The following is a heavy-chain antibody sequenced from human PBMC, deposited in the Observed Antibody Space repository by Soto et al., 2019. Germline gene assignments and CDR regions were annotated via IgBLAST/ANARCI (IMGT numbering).Heavy chain of an antibody. V-gene: IGHV1-69*13. CDR2: IIPIFGTA. D-gene: IGHD5-18*01. J-gene: IGHJ6*02. CDR1: GGTFSSYA. Sequence: SVKVSCKASGGTFSSYAISWVRQAPGQGLEWMGGIIPIFGTANYAQKFQGRVTITADESTSTAYMELSSLRSEDTAVYYCARGQEYSYGYYYYGMDVWGQGTTVTVSS. CDR3: ARGQEYSYGYYYYGMDV.